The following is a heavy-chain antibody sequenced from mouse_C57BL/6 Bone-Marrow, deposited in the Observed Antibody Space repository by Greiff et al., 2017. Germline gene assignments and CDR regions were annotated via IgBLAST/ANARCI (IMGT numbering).Heavy chain of an antibody. V-gene: IGHV1-69*01. D-gene: IGHD2-12*01. CDR2: LDPSDSYT. CDR1: GYTFTSYW. J-gene: IGHJ2*01. CDR3: ASYSLYFDY. Sequence: QVQLQQPGAELVMPGASVKLSCKASGYTFTSYWMHWVKQRPGQGLEWIGELDPSDSYTNYNQKFKGKSTLTVDKSSSTAYMQLSSLTSEDSAVYYCASYSLYFDYWGQGTTLTVSS.